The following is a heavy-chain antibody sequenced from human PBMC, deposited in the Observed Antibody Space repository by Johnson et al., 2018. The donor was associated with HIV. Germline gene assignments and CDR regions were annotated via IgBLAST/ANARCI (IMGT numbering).Heavy chain of an antibody. J-gene: IGHJ3*02. CDR3: GSLGDGHQKGAFEI. CDR2: MKQDGSEQ. D-gene: IGHD3-16*01. V-gene: IGHV3-7*02. CDR1: GITFSNYW. Sequence: VQLVESGGGLVQPGGSLRLSCVASGITFSNYWMSWVRQAPGKGLEWVANMKQDGSEQYYVDSVKGRFTISRDNAKRSLFLQMNSLRVEDTAVYFCGSLGDGHQKGAFEICGHGTMVTVSS.